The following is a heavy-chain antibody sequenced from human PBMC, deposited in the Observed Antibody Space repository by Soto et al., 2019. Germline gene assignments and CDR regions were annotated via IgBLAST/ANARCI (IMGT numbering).Heavy chain of an antibody. CDR3: ARDPTSYTIFGVVNHHGMDV. CDR2: IGTAGDT. Sequence: GGSLRLSCAASGFTFSSYDMHWVRQATGKGLEWVSAIGTAGDTYYPGSMKGRFTISRENAKNSLYLQMNSLRAEDTAVYYCARDPTSYTIFGVVNHHGMDVWGQGTTVTVSS. J-gene: IGHJ6*02. D-gene: IGHD3-3*01. CDR1: GFTFSSYD. V-gene: IGHV3-13*01.